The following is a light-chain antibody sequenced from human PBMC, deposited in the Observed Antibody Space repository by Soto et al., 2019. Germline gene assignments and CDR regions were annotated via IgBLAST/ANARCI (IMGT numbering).Light chain of an antibody. CDR3: QQSYSTKRT. CDR1: QGIITY. CDR2: AAS. Sequence: DIQMTQSPSSLSASVGDRVTITCRSSQGIITYLNWYQQKPGKAPKLLIYAASSLQSGVPSRFSGSGSEKDLTLTISSLQPEDFATYSSQQSYSTKRTFHRGAKVDIX. V-gene: IGKV1-39*01. J-gene: IGKJ1*01.